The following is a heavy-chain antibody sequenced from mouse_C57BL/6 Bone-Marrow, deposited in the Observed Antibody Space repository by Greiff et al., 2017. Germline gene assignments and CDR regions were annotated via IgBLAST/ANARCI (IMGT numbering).Heavy chain of an antibody. D-gene: IGHD2-14*01. CDR1: GYAFTNYL. CDR3: ARWGGRYPDSFDS. Sequence: QVQLQQSGAELVRPGTSVKVSCKASGYAFTNYLIEWVKQRPGQGLEWIGVINPGSGGNNYNEKFKGKATLTAAKYSSTDYIQRSSLTSEDSAVYFSARWGGRYPDSFDSGGQGTTLTVSS. CDR2: INPGSGGN. V-gene: IGHV1-54*01. J-gene: IGHJ2*01.